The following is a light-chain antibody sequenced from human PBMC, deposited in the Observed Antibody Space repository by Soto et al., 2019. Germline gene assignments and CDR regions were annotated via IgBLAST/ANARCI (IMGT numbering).Light chain of an antibody. Sequence: QPVLTQPPSVSGTPGQRVTISCSGSSSNIGRNTVSWYQQFPGTAPRLLMYSDNQGPSGVPDRFSGSKSGTSASLAISGLQSEDEADYYCATWDDTLDGPVFGGGTQLTVL. V-gene: IGLV1-44*01. CDR3: ATWDDTLDGPV. CDR1: SSNIGRNT. CDR2: SDN. J-gene: IGLJ2*01.